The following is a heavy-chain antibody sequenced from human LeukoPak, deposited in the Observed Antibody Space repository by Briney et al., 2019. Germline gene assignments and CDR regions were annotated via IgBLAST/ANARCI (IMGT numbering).Heavy chain of an antibody. J-gene: IGHJ6*02. D-gene: IGHD2-2*01. V-gene: IGHV1-2*02. CDR1: GYTFTGYY. CDR3: ARVPGVPSAPYYYYGMDV. Sequence: ASVKVSCKAYGYTFTGYYMHWVRQAPGQGLEWMGWINPNSGGTNYAQKFQGRVTMTRDTSISTAYMELSRLRSDDTAVYYCARVPGVPSAPYYYYGMDVWGQGTTVTVSS. CDR2: INPNSGGT.